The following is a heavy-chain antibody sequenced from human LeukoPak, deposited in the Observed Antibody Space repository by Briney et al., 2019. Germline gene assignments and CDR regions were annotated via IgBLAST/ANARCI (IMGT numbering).Heavy chain of an antibody. Sequence: GGSLRLSCAASGFTLTTYAMSWVRQAPGKGLEWVSSISGSGGSTYYADSVKGRFTISRDNSKNTLYLQMNGLRAEDTAVYYCPKDRVAAAGIGEFDYWGQGTLVTASS. D-gene: IGHD6-13*01. V-gene: IGHV3-23*01. CDR3: PKDRVAAAGIGEFDY. CDR1: GFTLTTYA. J-gene: IGHJ4*02. CDR2: ISGSGGST.